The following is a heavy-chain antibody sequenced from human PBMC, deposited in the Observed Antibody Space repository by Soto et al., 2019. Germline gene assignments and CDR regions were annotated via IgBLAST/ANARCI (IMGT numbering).Heavy chain of an antibody. V-gene: IGHV1-46*01. CDR2: IRPSGGRT. D-gene: IGHD5-18*01. CDR1: GYTFTNYY. J-gene: IGHJ4*02. Sequence: QVHLVQSGAEVKKPGASVKVSCKASGYTFTNYYIHWVRQAPGQGLEWLGIIRPSGGRTEYAQRFRGRVTMTRATSTSTVYMELTSLTSEDTAVYYCAREPNESYYFDYWGQGTLVTVSS. CDR3: AREPNESYYFDY.